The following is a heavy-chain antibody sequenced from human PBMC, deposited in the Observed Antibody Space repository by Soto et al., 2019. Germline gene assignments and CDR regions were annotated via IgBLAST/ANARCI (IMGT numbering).Heavy chain of an antibody. J-gene: IGHJ4*02. CDR2: ISGSGGGT. CDR3: AHRTGFDY. Sequence: EVQLWESGGGLVQPGWSLRLSCAVSGYTFSSFDMSWVRQAPGKGLEWVSTISGSGGGTNYADSVKGRFTISRDISTYTVYLQMNSLRAEDTAVYYCAHRTGFDYWGQGALVTVSS. V-gene: IGHV3-23*01. CDR1: GYTFSSFD.